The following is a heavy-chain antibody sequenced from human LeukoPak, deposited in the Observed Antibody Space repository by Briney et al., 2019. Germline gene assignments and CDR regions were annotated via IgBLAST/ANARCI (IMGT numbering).Heavy chain of an antibody. CDR1: GITFSTYA. J-gene: IGHJ3*02. CDR3: TRDPNGDYVGAFDM. Sequence: GGSLRLSCAASGITFSTYAMSWVRQAPGKGLEWVSSIRGSGGGTDYADSVKGRFTISRDNSRDTLFLQMNSLRAEDTALYYCTRDPNGDYVGAFDMWGPGTMVTVSS. D-gene: IGHD4-17*01. V-gene: IGHV3-23*01. CDR2: IRGSGGGT.